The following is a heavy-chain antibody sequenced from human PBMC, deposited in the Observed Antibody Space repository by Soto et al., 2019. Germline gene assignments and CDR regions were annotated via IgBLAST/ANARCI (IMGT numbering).Heavy chain of an antibody. CDR3: ARVPKTGDGYYYYYGMDV. D-gene: IGHD2-21*02. Sequence: SETLSLTCTVSGGSISSGGYYWSWIRQHPGKGLEWIGYIYYSGSTYYNPSLKSRVTISVDTSKNQFSLKLSSVTAADTAVYYCARVPKTGDGYYYYYGMDVWGQGTTVTVS. CDR1: GGSISSGGYY. CDR2: IYYSGST. J-gene: IGHJ6*02. V-gene: IGHV4-31*03.